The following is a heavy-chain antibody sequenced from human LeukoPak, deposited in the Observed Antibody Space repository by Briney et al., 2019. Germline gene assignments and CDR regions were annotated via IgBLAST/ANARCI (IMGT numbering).Heavy chain of an antibody. V-gene: IGHV1-8*03. J-gene: IGHJ4*02. Sequence: GASVKVSCKTSGYTFPDYDINWVRQATGQGLEWMGRVTPSSGNTGYAQKFQGRVTITRNTSISTAYMDLSSLRSDDTAVYYCSRGRFLEWSYPFDYWGQGTLVTVSS. D-gene: IGHD3-3*01. CDR2: VTPSSGNT. CDR3: SRGRFLEWSYPFDY. CDR1: GYTFPDYD.